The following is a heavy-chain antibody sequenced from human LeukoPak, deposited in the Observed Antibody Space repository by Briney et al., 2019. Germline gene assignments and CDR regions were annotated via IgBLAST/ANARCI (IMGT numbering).Heavy chain of an antibody. J-gene: IGHJ3*01. CDR2: ITVNGGGI. CDR1: GLTVNIYD. V-gene: IGHV3-23*01. Sequence: PVGYPRVSCAPAGLTVNIYDMTWLRQAPGKRLKWVSSITVNGGGISYADSVKGRFTISRDNSKNTLYLQMNSLRAEDTAVYYCAKDPNGDYVGALDGWDQGTRVTVSS. CDR3: AKDPNGDYVGALDG. D-gene: IGHD4-17*01.